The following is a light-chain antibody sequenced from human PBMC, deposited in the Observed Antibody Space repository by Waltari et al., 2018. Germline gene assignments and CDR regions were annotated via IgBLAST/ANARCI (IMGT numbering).Light chain of an antibody. CDR3: QEANDFPYT. CDR1: QGISSW. V-gene: IGKV1-12*01. J-gene: IGKJ2*01. CDR2: GAS. Sequence: DVQMTQSPSSLSASIADRVTITCRASQGISSWLAWYQQKPGKAPKLLIYGASSLQSGVPSRFSGSGSGTDFTLTISGLQPEDSATYYCQEANDFPYTFGQGTKLEIK.